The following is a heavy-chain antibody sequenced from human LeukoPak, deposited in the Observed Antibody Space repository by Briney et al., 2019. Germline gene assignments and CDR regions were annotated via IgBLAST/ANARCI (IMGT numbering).Heavy chain of an antibody. CDR1: GFTFSSYA. Sequence: GGSLRLSCAASGFTFSSYAMSWVRQAPGKGLEWVSAIRGSGGSTHYADSVKGRFTISRGNSKNTLYLQMSSLRAEDTAVYYCAKDGLETAAGRFDYWGQGTLVTVSS. CDR2: IRGSGGST. V-gene: IGHV3-23*01. D-gene: IGHD6-13*01. CDR3: AKDGLETAAGRFDY. J-gene: IGHJ4*02.